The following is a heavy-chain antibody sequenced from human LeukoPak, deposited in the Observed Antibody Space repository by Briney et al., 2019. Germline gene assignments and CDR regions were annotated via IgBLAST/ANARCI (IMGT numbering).Heavy chain of an antibody. Sequence: GGSLRLSCAASGFTFSIYGMHWVRQAPGKGLEWVALISTDGNNRYYADSVKGRFTISRDNSKNTLYLQMNSLRAEDTAVYYCAKPLYDFWSSYYFDYWGQGTLVTVSS. CDR1: GFTFSIYG. J-gene: IGHJ4*02. CDR2: ISTDGNNR. CDR3: AKPLYDFWSSYYFDY. D-gene: IGHD3-3*01. V-gene: IGHV3-30*18.